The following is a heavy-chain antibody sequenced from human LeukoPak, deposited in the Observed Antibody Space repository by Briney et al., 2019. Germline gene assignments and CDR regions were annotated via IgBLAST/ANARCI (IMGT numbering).Heavy chain of an antibody. Sequence: GGSLRLSCAASGFTFSSYAMSWVRQAPGKRLEWVSAISGSGGSTYYADSVKGRFTISRDNSKNTLYLQMNSLRAEDTAVYYCAKCTKYQLREFDYWGQGTLDTVSS. D-gene: IGHD2-2*01. CDR3: AKCTKYQLREFDY. V-gene: IGHV3-23*01. CDR2: ISGSGGST. CDR1: GFTFSSYA. J-gene: IGHJ4*02.